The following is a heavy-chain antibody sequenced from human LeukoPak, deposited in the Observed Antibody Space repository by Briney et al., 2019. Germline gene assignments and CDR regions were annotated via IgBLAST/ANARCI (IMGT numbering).Heavy chain of an antibody. J-gene: IGHJ6*04. Sequence: GGSLRLSCAASGFTFSSYAMQWVRQAPGKGLEWVAVISYDGSNKYYADSVKGRFTISRDNSKNTLYLQMNSLRAEDTAVYYCARDSWAVYYDFWSGMDVWGKGTTVTVSS. CDR3: ARDSWAVYYDFWSGMDV. CDR1: GFTFSSYA. D-gene: IGHD3-3*01. CDR2: ISYDGSNK. V-gene: IGHV3-30-3*01.